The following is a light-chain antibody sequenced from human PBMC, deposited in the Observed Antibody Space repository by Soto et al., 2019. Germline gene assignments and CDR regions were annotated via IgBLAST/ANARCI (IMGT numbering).Light chain of an antibody. Sequence: ETVVTQSPGTLSLYIGERATLSCGASQSLSIRLTGYQQEPGQAPRLLIYYTTSSATSGPARLSGSGSWTEVTITISSLQDKDDAVYFCRPHNGWPPISFGQRRRLEIK. CDR2: YTT. V-gene: IGKV3-15*01. CDR1: QSLSIR. J-gene: IGKJ5*01. CDR3: RPHNGWPPIS.